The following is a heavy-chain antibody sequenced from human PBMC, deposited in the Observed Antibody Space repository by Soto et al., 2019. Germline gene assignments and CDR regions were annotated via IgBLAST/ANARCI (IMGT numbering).Heavy chain of an antibody. J-gene: IGHJ4*02. CDR2: IWYDGSNK. D-gene: IGHD3-3*01. Sequence: SGGSLRLSCAVSGFTFSNYGMHWVRQAPGKGLEWVAVIWYDGSNKYYADSVKGRFTISRDNSKNKLYLQMNSLRAEDTAVYYCARDRETILGVVNFDFWGQGTLVTVSS. V-gene: IGHV3-33*01. CDR3: ARDRETILGVVNFDF. CDR1: GFTFSNYG.